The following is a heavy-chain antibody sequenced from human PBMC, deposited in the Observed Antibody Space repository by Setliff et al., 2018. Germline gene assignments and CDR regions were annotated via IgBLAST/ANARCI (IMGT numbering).Heavy chain of an antibody. J-gene: IGHJ1*01. CDR1: GYTSTNFG. D-gene: IGHD3-3*01. CDR2: ISASNGKT. Sequence: ASVKVSCKASGYTSTNFGISWVREAPGQGLEWMGWISASNGKTNYAQKFQGRVTMTTDTSTSTAYMDLRSLRSDDTAVYYCARNIMIFGVLNTAEYFQHWGQGTRVTVS. V-gene: IGHV1-18*01. CDR3: ARNIMIFGVLNTAEYFQH.